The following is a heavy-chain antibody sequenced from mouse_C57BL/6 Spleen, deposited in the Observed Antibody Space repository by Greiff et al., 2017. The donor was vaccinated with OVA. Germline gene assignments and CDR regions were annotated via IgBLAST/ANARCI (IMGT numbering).Heavy chain of an antibody. D-gene: IGHD1-1*01. V-gene: IGHV1-55*01. J-gene: IGHJ2*01. CDR1: GYTFTSYW. CDR2: IYPGSGST. Sequence: QVQLQQPGAELVKPGASVKLSCKASGYTFTSYWITWVKQRPGQGLEWIGDIYPGSGSTNYNEKFKSKATLTVDTSSITAYMQLSSLTSEDSAVYYCARSKDYYALDYWGQGTTLTVSS. CDR3: ARSKDYYALDY.